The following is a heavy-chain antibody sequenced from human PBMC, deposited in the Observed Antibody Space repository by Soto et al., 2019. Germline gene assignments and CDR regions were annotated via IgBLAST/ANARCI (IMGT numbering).Heavy chain of an antibody. D-gene: IGHD3-9*01. J-gene: IGHJ6*02. CDR2: IDPNDSYT. V-gene: IGHV5-10-1*01. CDR3: ARQGSRNYDILTGYYYYYGMDV. Sequence: GESLKISCKGSGYSFTSYWISWVRQMPGKGLEWMGRIDPNDSYTNYSPSFQGHVTISADKSISTAYLQWSSLKASDTAMYYCARQGSRNYDILTGYYYYYGMDVWGQGTTVTVSS. CDR1: GYSFTSYW.